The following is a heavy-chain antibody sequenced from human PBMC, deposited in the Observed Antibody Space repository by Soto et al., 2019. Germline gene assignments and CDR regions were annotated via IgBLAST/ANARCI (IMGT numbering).Heavy chain of an antibody. CDR1: LLPSSSYD. V-gene: IGHV3-23*01. Sequence: QPGGSLRLSCAASLLPSSSYDLNCVRQSPRKGLEWVSLTSGSGGSTYYADSVKGRFTISRDNSRDTLYLQMNSLRAEDTAVYYCAKVHGSGSYNNFPDYWGQGTLVTVSS. D-gene: IGHD3-10*01. CDR2: TSGSGGST. J-gene: IGHJ4*02. CDR3: AKVHGSGSYNNFPDY.